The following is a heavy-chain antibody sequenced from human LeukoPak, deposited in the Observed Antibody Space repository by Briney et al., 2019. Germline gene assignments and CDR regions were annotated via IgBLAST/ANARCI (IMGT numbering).Heavy chain of an antibody. V-gene: IGHV5-51*01. J-gene: IGHJ4*02. Sequence: GESLKISCKASGYSFTDYWIAWVRQMPGKGLEWMGIIHPDGSDARYSPSFQGQVTISVDKSISTTYLQWSSLKASDSAMYYCARRGDYRTFGYRAQGTLVTVSS. CDR3: ARRGDYRTFGY. D-gene: IGHD4-11*01. CDR2: IHPDGSDA. CDR1: GYSFTDYW.